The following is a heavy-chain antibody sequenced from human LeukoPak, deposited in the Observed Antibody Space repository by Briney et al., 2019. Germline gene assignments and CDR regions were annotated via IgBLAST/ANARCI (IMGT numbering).Heavy chain of an antibody. D-gene: IGHD3-3*01. J-gene: IGHJ5*02. CDR1: GYTFTGYY. Sequence: ASVKVSCKASGYTFTGYYMHWVRQVPGQGLEWMGWINPKSGGTIYAQKFQGRVTMTRDTSISTVYMELSRLGSDDTAVYYYARESTVRFLEWLPKSNSFDPWGQGSLVTVSS. CDR2: INPKSGGT. CDR3: ARESTVRFLEWLPKSNSFDP. V-gene: IGHV1-2*02.